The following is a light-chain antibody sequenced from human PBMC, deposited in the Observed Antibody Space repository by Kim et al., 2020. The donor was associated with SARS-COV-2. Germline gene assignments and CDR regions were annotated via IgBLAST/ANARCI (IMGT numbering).Light chain of an antibody. V-gene: IGLV3-1*01. CDR2: QDN. J-gene: IGLJ2*01. CDR3: QAWDSSTGVV. CDR1: KLGNKY. Sequence: SYELTQPPSVSVSPGQTASITCSGDKLGNKYASWYQQRPGQSPVLVIPQDNKRPSGIPERFSGSNSGNTASLTISGTQAMDEADYYCQAWDSSTGVVFGGGTQLTVL.